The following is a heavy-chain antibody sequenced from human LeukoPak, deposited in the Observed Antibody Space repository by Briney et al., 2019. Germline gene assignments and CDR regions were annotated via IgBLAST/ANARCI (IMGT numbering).Heavy chain of an antibody. CDR3: ASSFRTGGGWYDY. Sequence: ASMKVSCKASGYTFTGYYMHWVRQAPGQGLEWMGWINPNSGGTNYAQKFQGRVTMTRDTSISTAYMELSRLRSDDTAVYYCASSFRTGGGWYDYWGQGTLVTVSS. D-gene: IGHD2-8*02. CDR2: INPNSGGT. J-gene: IGHJ4*02. V-gene: IGHV1-2*02. CDR1: GYTFTGYY.